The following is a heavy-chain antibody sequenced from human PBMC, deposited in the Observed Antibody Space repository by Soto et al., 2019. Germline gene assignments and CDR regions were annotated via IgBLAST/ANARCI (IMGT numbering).Heavy chain of an antibody. CDR1: GVTLSSYA. D-gene: IGHD3-16*01. CDR3: AKDKLSWSPGFDAFDI. CDR2: ISGRGAST. V-gene: IGHV3-23*01. J-gene: IGHJ3*02. Sequence: PGGSLRLSCASSGVTLSSYAMAGVRQAPGKGLEWVSAISGRGASTYYADSVKDRFTLSRDNTKSTLYLQMNSLRAEETGVYYCAKDKLSWSPGFDAFDIWGQG.